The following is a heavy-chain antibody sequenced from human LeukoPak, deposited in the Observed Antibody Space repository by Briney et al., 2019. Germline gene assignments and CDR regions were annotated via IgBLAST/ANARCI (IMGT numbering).Heavy chain of an antibody. Sequence: GGSLRLSCAASGFTSSGSGFHWVRQASGKGLEWVGHMRNKPNKYATAYTASVRGRFTISRDDSKNTAYLQMNSLQTEDTAVYYCATGIAAPGTDYWGQGTLVTVSS. J-gene: IGHJ4*02. CDR2: MRNKPNKYAT. CDR1: GFTSSGSG. D-gene: IGHD6-13*01. CDR3: ATGIAAPGTDY. V-gene: IGHV3-73*01.